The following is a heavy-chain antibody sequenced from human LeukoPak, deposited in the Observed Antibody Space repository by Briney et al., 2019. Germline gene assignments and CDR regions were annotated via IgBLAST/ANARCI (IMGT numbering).Heavy chain of an antibody. CDR2: IYYSGST. J-gene: IGHJ4*02. CDR1: GGSISSYY. Sequence: KPSETLSLTCTVSGGSISSYYWSWIRQPPGKGLEWIGYIYYSGSTNYNPSLKSRVTISVDTSKNQFSLKLSSVTAADTAVYYCARVGGNCSSTSCYAGSEGYFDYWGQGTLVTVSS. D-gene: IGHD2-2*01. V-gene: IGHV4-59*12. CDR3: ARVGGNCSSTSCYAGSEGYFDY.